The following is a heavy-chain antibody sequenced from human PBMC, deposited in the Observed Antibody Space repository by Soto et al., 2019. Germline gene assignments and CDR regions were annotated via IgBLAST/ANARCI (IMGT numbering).Heavy chain of an antibody. CDR1: GGTFSSYA. V-gene: IGHV1-69*13. CDR2: IIPIFGTA. J-gene: IGHJ3*02. Sequence: SSVKVSCKASGGTFSSYAISWVRQAPGQGLEWMGGIIPIFGTANYAQKFQGRVTITADESTSTAYMELSSLRSEDTAVYYCARPGYCSRTSCYIRRVDAFDIWGQGTMVPVSS. D-gene: IGHD2-2*02. CDR3: ARPGYCSRTSCYIRRVDAFDI.